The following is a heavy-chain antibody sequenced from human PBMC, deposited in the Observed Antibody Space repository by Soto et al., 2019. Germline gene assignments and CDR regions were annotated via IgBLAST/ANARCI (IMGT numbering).Heavy chain of an antibody. CDR3: VVDRGYGHASVPYS. CDR1: GFAFSSYG. Sequence: QAQLVESGGGVVQPGRSLRLSCAASGFAFSSYGMHWVRQAPGTGLEWVAVISYDGSLQHYADSVKGRFTISRDNSKNMVLLQMSSLRAEETVGDYCVVDRGYGHASVPYSWGQGTLVSVSS. D-gene: IGHD5-18*01. J-gene: IGHJ4*02. CDR2: ISYDGSLQ. V-gene: IGHV3-30*03.